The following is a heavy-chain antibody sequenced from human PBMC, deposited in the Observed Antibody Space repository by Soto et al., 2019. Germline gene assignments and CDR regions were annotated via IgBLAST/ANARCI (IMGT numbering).Heavy chain of an antibody. V-gene: IGHV1-3*01. Sequence: ASVKVSCKASGYTFTSYAMHWVRQAPGQRLEWMGWINAGNGNTKYSQKFQGRVTITRDTSASTAYMELSSLRSEDTAVYYCARAKSFPRPFYGDYVGSFDIWGQGTMVTVSS. D-gene: IGHD4-17*01. CDR2: INAGNGNT. CDR3: ARAKSFPRPFYGDYVGSFDI. CDR1: GYTFTSYA. J-gene: IGHJ3*02.